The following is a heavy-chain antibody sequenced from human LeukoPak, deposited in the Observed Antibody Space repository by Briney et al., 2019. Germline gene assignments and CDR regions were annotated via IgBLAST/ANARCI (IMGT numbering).Heavy chain of an antibody. J-gene: IGHJ4*02. CDR3: ARGDAFPGSSWYYFDY. CDR1: GGSISSYY. D-gene: IGHD6-13*01. Sequence: SETLSLICSVSGGSISSYYWSWIRQPPGKGLEWIGYIYYSGSTNYNPSLKSRVTISVDTSKNQFSLKLSSVTPADTAVYYCARGDAFPGSSWYYFDYRGQGTLVTVSS. V-gene: IGHV4-59*01. CDR2: IYYSGST.